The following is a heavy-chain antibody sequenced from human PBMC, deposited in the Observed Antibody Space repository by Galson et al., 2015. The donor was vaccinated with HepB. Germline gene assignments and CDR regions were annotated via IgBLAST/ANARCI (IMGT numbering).Heavy chain of an antibody. V-gene: IGHV3-64*01. D-gene: IGHD2-2*02. Sequence: SLRLSCAASGFTFSSYAMHWVRQAPGEGLEYVSAISSNGGSTYYANSVKGRFTISRDNSKNTLYLQMGSLRAEDMAVYYCARDGGYCSSTSCYTVGWGDNAFDIWGQGTMVTVSS. CDR1: GFTFSSYA. CDR3: ARDGGYCSSTSCYTVGWGDNAFDI. CDR2: ISSNGGST. J-gene: IGHJ3*02.